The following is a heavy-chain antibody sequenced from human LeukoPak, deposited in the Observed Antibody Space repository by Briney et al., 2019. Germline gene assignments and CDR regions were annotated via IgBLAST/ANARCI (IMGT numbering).Heavy chain of an antibody. CDR1: GFTFSDYN. V-gene: IGHV3-11*01. D-gene: IGHD3-9*01. J-gene: IGHJ6*02. CDR2: ITDSGNTI. CDR3: ARSIGLTGGGVDV. Sequence: GGSLRLSCAASGFTFSDYNMNWVRQAPGKGLEWVSYITDSGNTIHYADSVKGRFTISRDNAKNPLYLQMNSLRAEDTAVYYCARSIGLTGGGVDVWGQGTTVTVSS.